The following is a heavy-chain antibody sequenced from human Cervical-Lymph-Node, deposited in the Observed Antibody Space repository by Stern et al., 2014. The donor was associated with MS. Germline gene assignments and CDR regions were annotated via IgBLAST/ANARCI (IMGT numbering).Heavy chain of an antibody. Sequence: VQLVESGGGLIQPGGSLRLSCAPSGFTVSSTYMSWVRQAPGRGLACVSIIFSGGATAYAVSVKGRFTISRDNSRNTLYLQMNSLRAEDTAFYYCARVPPGYGSNSFFDYWGQGNLVTVSS. CDR3: ARVPPGYGSNSFFDY. J-gene: IGHJ4*02. CDR2: IFSGGAT. D-gene: IGHD4-23*01. V-gene: IGHV3-53*01. CDR1: GFTVSSTY.